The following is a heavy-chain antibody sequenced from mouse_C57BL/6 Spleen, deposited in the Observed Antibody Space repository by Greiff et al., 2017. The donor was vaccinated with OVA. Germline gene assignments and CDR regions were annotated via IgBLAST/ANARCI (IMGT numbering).Heavy chain of an antibody. J-gene: IGHJ4*01. CDR2: IHPNSGST. Sequence: VQLQQPGAELVKPGASVKLSCKASGYTFTSYWMHWVKQRPGQGLEWIGMIHPNSGSTNYNEKFKSKATLTVDKSSSTAYMQLSSLTSEDSAVYYCARQGYYYGSSYPYAMDYWGQGTSVTVSS. CDR1: GYTFTSYW. V-gene: IGHV1-64*01. D-gene: IGHD1-1*01. CDR3: ARQGYYYGSSYPYAMDY.